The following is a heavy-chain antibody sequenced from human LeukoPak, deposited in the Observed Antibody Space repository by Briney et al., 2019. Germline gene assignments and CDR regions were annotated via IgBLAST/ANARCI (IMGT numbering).Heavy chain of an antibody. CDR1: GYNFTDYG. CDR3: ARVGHGKSFPYDFVY. CDR2: ISGDNGHT. D-gene: IGHD3-22*01. Sequence: ASVKVSCKASGYNFTDYGVTWVRQAPGQGLDWLARISGDNGHTNIAQNLQGRVTLTTDTPTRIASMELRSLRSDDTAVDYCARVGHGKSFPYDFVYWGQGTPVTVSS. J-gene: IGHJ4*02. V-gene: IGHV1-18*01.